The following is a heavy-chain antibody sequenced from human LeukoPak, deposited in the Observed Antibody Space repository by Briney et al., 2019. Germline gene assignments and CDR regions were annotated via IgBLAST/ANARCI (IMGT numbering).Heavy chain of an antibody. CDR2: ISSSSSYI. D-gene: IGHD6-19*01. V-gene: IGHV3-21*01. CDR3: ARYSNGWYDWFDP. J-gene: IGHJ5*02. Sequence: PGGSLRLSCAASGFTFSSYSMNWDRQAPGKGLEWVSSISSSSSYIYYADSVKGRFTISRDNAKNSLYLQMNSLRAEDTAVYYCARYSNGWYDWFDPWGQGTLVTVSS. CDR1: GFTFSSYS.